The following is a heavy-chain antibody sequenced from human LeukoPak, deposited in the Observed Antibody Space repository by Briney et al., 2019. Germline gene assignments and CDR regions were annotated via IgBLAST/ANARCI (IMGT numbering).Heavy chain of an antibody. D-gene: IGHD1-26*01. V-gene: IGHV4-39*07. CDR3: ARDIDDVGALLDF. CDR1: DDSISNNRYF. Sequence: SETLSLTRTISDDSISNNRYFWAWIRQPPGKGLEWIGSINYSGRTYYKPFLKSRLTTSVDTAKRQFSLKLISVTAADTALYYCARDIDDVGALLDFWGQGTRVTVSS. CDR2: INYSGRT. J-gene: IGHJ4*02.